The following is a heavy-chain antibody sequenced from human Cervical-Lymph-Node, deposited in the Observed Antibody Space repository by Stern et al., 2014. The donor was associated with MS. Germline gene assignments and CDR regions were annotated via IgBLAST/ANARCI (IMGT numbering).Heavy chain of an antibody. Sequence: VHLVESGGGLVKPGGSLRLSCAAPGFTFSSYRMTWVRQAPGKGLEWVASISSGGSYIYYADSLKGRFTISRDNAKNSLYLQMNSLRAEDTAVYYCARGRGGNYRYYFDYWGQGTLVTVSS. V-gene: IGHV3-21*01. D-gene: IGHD4-23*01. CDR2: ISSGGSYI. J-gene: IGHJ4*02. CDR1: GFTFSSYR. CDR3: ARGRGGNYRYYFDY.